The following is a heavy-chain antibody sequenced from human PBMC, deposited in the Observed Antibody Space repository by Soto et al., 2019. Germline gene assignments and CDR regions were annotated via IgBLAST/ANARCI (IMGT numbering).Heavy chain of an antibody. CDR2: INPNSGAT. J-gene: IGHJ4*02. CDR1: AYTFTGYY. V-gene: IGHV1-2*02. CDR3: ARSGNYSGRFDY. D-gene: IGHD2-21*01. Sequence: GASVKVSCKASAYTFTGYYMHWVRQVPGQGLEWMGWINPNSGATGYALKFQGRVTMTRDTSISTGYMELSRLTSDDTAVYYCARSGNYSGRFDYWGQGTLVTVSS.